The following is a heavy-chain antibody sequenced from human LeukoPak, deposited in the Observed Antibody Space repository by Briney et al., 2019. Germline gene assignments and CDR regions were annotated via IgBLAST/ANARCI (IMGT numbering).Heavy chain of an antibody. CDR3: ARRADYYYGMDV. CDR2: IIPILGIA. J-gene: IGHJ6*02. CDR1: GYTFTGYY. V-gene: IGHV1-69*02. Sequence: ASVKVSCRASGYTFTGYYMHWVRQAPGQGLEWMGRIIPILGIANYAQKFQGRVTITADKSTSTAYMELSSLRSEDTAVYHCARRADYYYGMDVWGQGTTVTVSS.